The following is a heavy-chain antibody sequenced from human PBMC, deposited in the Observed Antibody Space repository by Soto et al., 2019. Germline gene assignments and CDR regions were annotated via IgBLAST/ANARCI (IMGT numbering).Heavy chain of an antibody. V-gene: IGHV3-21*01. D-gene: IGHD5-18*01. CDR3: ARDGHSYGYYYYGMDV. CDR1: GFTFSSCR. CDR2: ISSSSSYI. Sequence: SLRLYCAASGFTFSSCRMNWVLQAPGKGLEWVSSISSSSSYIYYADSVKGRFTISRDNAKNSLYLQMNSLRAEDTAVYYCARDGHSYGYYYYGMDVWGQGTTVTVSS. J-gene: IGHJ6*02.